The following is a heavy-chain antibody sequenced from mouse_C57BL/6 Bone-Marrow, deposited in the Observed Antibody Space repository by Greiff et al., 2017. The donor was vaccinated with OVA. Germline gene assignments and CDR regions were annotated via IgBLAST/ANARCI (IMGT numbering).Heavy chain of an antibody. Sequence: QVQLKQPGAELVRPGSSVKLSCKASGYTFTSYWMHWVKQRPIQGLEWIGNIDPSDSETHYNQKFKDKATLTVDKSSSTAYMQLSSLTSEDSAVYYCARNIYYGNYLDYWGQGTTLTVSS. CDR1: GYTFTSYW. J-gene: IGHJ2*01. CDR3: ARNIYYGNYLDY. CDR2: IDPSDSET. V-gene: IGHV1-52*01. D-gene: IGHD2-1*01.